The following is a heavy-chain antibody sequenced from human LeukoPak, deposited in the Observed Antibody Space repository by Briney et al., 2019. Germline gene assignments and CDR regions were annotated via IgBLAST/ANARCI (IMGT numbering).Heavy chain of an antibody. D-gene: IGHD3-22*01. J-gene: IGHJ6*02. CDR1: GFTVSSNY. Sequence: GGSLRLSCAASGFTVSSNYMSWVRQAPGKGLEWVSVIYSGGSTYYADSVKGRFTISRDNSKNTLYLQMNSLRAEDTAVYYCARDGTGRDYYDSSGYLTTYYHYYGMDVWGQGTTVTVSS. CDR2: IYSGGST. CDR3: ARDGTGRDYYDSSGYLTTYYHYYGMDV. V-gene: IGHV3-53*01.